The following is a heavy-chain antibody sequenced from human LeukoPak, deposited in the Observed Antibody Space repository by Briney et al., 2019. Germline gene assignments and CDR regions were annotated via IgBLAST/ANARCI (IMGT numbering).Heavy chain of an antibody. CDR2: IIPIFGTA. D-gene: IGHD3-10*01. V-gene: IGHV1-69*05. CDR1: GGTFSSYA. Sequence: GASVKVSCKASGGTFSSYAISWVRQAPGQGLEWMGGIIPIFGTANYAQKFQGRVTITTDESTSTAYMELSSLRSEDTAVYYCVRDCAYYYGSGSYYNTNWFDPWGQGTLVTVSS. J-gene: IGHJ5*02. CDR3: VRDCAYYYGSGSYYNTNWFDP.